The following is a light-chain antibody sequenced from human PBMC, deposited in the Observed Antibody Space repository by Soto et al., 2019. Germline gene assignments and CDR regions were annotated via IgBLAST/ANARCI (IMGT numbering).Light chain of an antibody. CDR1: QIVSSDF. CDR2: GAS. CDR3: QQYGNTLFT. J-gene: IGKJ3*01. V-gene: IGKV3-20*01. Sequence: ENVLTQTPGTLSLSPGERATLSCRASQIVSSDFLAWYQQKPGQGPRLLIYGASSRAAGIPDRVSGSGSGTDFTLTISRLEPEDFAVYYCQQYGNTLFTFGPGTRVDIK.